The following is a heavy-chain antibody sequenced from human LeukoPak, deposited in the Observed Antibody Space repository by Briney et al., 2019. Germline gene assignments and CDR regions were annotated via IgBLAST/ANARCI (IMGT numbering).Heavy chain of an antibody. CDR3: AVSFLFSAFDY. CDR2: IYHTGST. V-gene: IGHV4-30-2*01. Sequence: SETLSLTCDVSGGSISSGLYSWSWIRQPLGKGLEWIGYIYHTGSTYYNPSLKSRVTISVDTSKNQFSLKLSSVTAADTAVYYCAVSFLFSAFDYWGQGTLVTVSS. J-gene: IGHJ4*02. CDR1: GGSISSGLYS. D-gene: IGHD2/OR15-2a*01.